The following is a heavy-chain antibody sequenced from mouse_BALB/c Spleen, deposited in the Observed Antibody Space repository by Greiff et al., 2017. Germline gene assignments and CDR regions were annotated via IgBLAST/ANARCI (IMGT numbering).Heavy chain of an antibody. J-gene: IGHJ3*01. Sequence: VQLQQSGAELVKPGASVKLSCKASGYTFTSYYMYWVKQRPGQGLEWIGEINPSNGGTNFNEKFKSKATLTVDKSSSTAYMQLSSLTSEDSAVYYCTRSGLRREFAYWGQGTLVTVSA. CDR1: GYTFTSYY. CDR3: TRSGLRREFAY. V-gene: IGHV1S81*02. D-gene: IGHD2-2*01. CDR2: INPSNGGT.